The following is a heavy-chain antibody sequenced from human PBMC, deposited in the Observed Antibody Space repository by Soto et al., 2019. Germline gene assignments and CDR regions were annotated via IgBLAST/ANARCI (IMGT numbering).Heavy chain of an antibody. J-gene: IGHJ3*02. V-gene: IGHV1-18*01. D-gene: IGHD5-18*01. CDR3: AREPDQSYGYDDAFDI. CDR1: GYTFTSYG. CDR2: ISAYNGNT. Sequence: ASVKVSCKASGYTFTSYGISWVRQAPGQGLEWMGWISAYNGNTNYAQKLQGRVTMTTDTSTSTAYMELRSLRSDDTAVYYCAREPDQSYGYDDAFDIWGQGTMVTVSS.